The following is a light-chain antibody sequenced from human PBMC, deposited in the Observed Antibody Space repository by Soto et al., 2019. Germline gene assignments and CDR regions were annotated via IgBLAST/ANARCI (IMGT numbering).Light chain of an antibody. V-gene: IGKV3-15*01. J-gene: IGKJ2*01. CDR1: QSVSSN. CDR3: QQYNSWPPST. Sequence: EIVMTQSPATLSVSPGERATLSCRASQSVSSNLAWYQQKPGQAPRLLIYGASTRPTGIPARFSGSGSGTEFTLTISSLQSEDFAVYYCQQYNSWPPSTFGQGTKLEMK. CDR2: GAS.